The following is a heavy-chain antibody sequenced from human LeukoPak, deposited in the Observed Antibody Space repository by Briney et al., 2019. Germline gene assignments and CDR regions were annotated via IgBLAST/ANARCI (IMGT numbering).Heavy chain of an antibody. D-gene: IGHD3-10*01. J-gene: IGHJ4*02. CDR1: GFTFSSYA. Sequence: GGSLRLSCAASGFTFSSYAMHWVRQAPGKGLEWVAVISYDGSNKYYADSVKGRFTISRDNSKNTLYLQMNSLRAEDTAVYYCARALLWFGELLGTDYWGQGTLVTVSP. V-gene: IGHV3-30*04. CDR3: ARALLWFGELLGTDY. CDR2: ISYDGSNK.